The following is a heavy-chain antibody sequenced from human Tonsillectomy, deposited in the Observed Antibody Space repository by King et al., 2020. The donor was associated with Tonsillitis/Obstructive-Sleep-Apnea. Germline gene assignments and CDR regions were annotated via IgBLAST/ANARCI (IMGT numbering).Heavy chain of an antibody. CDR3: ARDSRSHYYDTSGYYTFEY. J-gene: IGHJ4*02. V-gene: IGHV1-18*01. CDR2: ISAYNGDT. Sequence: VQLVESGAEVKKPGASVKASCKASGYTFTTYGISWVRQAPGQGLEWMGWISAYNGDTNYAQKLQDRVTMTTDTSTSTAYMEVRSLRSDDTAVYYCARDSRSHYYDTSGYYTFEYWGQGTLVTVSS. CDR1: GYTFTTYG. D-gene: IGHD3-22*01.